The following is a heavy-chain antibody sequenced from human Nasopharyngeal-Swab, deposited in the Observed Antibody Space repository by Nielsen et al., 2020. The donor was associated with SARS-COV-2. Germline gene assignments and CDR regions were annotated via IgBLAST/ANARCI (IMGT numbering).Heavy chain of an antibody. J-gene: IGHJ6*03. CDR3: ARPGSGWYGGYYYYYMDV. CDR1: GYSFTSYW. CDR2: IYPGDSDT. Sequence: KVSCKGSGYSFTSYWIGWVRQMPGKGLEWMGIIYPGDSDTRYSPSFQGQVTISADKSISTAYLQWSSLKASDTAMYYCARPGSGWYGGYYYYYMDVWGKGTTVTVSS. V-gene: IGHV5-51*01. D-gene: IGHD6-19*01.